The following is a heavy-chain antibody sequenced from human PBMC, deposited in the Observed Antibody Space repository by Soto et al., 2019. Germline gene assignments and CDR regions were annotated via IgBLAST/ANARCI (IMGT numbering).Heavy chain of an antibody. D-gene: IGHD2-2*01. Sequence: QVQLVRSGAEVKKPGSSVKVSCKASGGTFSSYAISWVRQAPGQGLEWMGGIIPIFGTANYAQKFQGRVTITADESTSTAYRELSSLRSEDTAVYYCARGGDWYCISTSCYFVYWGQGTLVTVSS. V-gene: IGHV1-69*12. J-gene: IGHJ4*02. CDR1: GGTFSSYA. CDR3: ARGGDWYCISTSCYFVY. CDR2: IIPIFGTA.